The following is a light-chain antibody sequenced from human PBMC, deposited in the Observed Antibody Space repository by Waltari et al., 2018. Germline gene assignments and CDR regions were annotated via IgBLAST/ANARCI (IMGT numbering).Light chain of an antibody. CDR1: QSVSSS. Sequence: EIVLTQSPATLSLSPGERATLSCRASQSVSSSLGWYQQKPGQAPRLLIYDVSNRATDIPARFSGCGSGTDFTLTISSLEPEDFAVYYCQQRDNWPSITFGQGTRLEIK. J-gene: IGKJ5*01. CDR3: QQRDNWPSIT. CDR2: DVS. V-gene: IGKV3-11*01.